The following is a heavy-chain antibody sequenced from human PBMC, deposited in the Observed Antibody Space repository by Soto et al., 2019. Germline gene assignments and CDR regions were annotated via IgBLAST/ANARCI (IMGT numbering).Heavy chain of an antibody. CDR1: GFTFSTYW. D-gene: IGHD1-26*01. V-gene: IGHV3-30*03. CDR3: ARSAGGSYPQYDY. Sequence: VQLVESGGGLVQPGGSLRLSCAASGFTFSTYWMHWVRQAPGKGLVWVAVISYDGRDKYYPDSVKGRFTISRDNSKNTLYLQMNSLRAEDTAVYYCARSAGGSYPQYDYWGQGTLVTVSS. J-gene: IGHJ4*02. CDR2: ISYDGRDK.